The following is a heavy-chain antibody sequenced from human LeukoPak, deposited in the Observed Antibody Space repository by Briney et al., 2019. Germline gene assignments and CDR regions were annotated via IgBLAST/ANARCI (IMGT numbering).Heavy chain of an antibody. J-gene: IGHJ4*02. Sequence: ASVKVSCKVSGYTLTELSMHWVRQAPGKGLEWMGGFDPEDGETIYAQKFQGRVTMTEDTSTDTAYMELSSLRSEDTAVYYCAVYGDYVGTFDYWGQGTLVTVSS. CDR1: GYTLTELS. D-gene: IGHD4-17*01. CDR3: AVYGDYVGTFDY. V-gene: IGHV1-24*01. CDR2: FDPEDGET.